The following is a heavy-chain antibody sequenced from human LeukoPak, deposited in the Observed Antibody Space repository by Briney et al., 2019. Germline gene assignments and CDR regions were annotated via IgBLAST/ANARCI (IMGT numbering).Heavy chain of an antibody. D-gene: IGHD2-15*01. V-gene: IGHV4-59*01. CDR3: ARADGYCSGGSCYSAAYYYMDV. J-gene: IGHJ6*03. Sequence: SETLSLTCTVSGGSISSYYWNWIRQPPGKGLEWIGYIYYSGSTNYNPSLKSRVTISVDTSKNQFSLKLSSVTAADTAVYYCARADGYCSGGSCYSAAYYYMDVWGKGTTVTVSS. CDR2: IYYSGST. CDR1: GGSISSYY.